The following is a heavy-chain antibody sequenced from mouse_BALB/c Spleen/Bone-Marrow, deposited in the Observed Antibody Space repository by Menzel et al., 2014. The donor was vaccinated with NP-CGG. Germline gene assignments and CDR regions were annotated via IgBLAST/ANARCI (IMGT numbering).Heavy chain of an antibody. V-gene: IGHV1-9*01. CDR2: ILPGSGSI. CDR1: GYTFSSYW. Sequence: VQLQESGAELMKPGASVKISCKATGYTFSSYWIEWVKQRPGHGLEWIGEILPGSGSIKYNEKFKGKATFTADTSSNTAYMQLSSLTSEDSAVYYCASRYDTVDYWCQGTSVTVSS. J-gene: IGHJ4*01. CDR3: ASRYDTVDY.